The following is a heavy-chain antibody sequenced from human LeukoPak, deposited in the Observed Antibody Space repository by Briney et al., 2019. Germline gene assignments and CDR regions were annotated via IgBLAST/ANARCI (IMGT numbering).Heavy chain of an antibody. J-gene: IGHJ4*02. V-gene: IGHV4-31*02. Sequence: PSETLSLTCTVSGGSISSGGYYWRWVRQYGGGGLEWIVFICYSGSTYYNPSLKRRVSMSMDMSTSQFSLNLFSVTAADTAVYYCARISQSSGGFYYWGQGTLVTVSS. D-gene: IGHD2-15*01. CDR3: ARISQSSGGFYY. CDR2: ICYSGST. CDR1: GGSISSGGYY.